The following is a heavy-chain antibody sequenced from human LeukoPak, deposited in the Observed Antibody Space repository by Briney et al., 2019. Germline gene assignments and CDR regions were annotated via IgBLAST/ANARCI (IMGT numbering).Heavy chain of an antibody. V-gene: IGHV3-15*01. D-gene: IGHD3-22*01. J-gene: IGHJ3*02. CDR3: TTVVDYYDTVAFDI. Sequence: GGSLRLSCTASEFPFRDRWMSWGRQAPGKGLEWVGRIKSKTDGGTTDYAAPVKGRFTISRDDSKNTLYLQMNSLKTEDTAVYYCTTVVDYYDTVAFDIWGQGTMVTVSS. CDR2: IKSKTDGGTT. CDR1: EFPFRDRW.